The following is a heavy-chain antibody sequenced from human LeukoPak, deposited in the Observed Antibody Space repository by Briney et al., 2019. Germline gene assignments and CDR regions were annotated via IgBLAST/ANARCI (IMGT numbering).Heavy chain of an antibody. Sequence: PETLSLACTVSGGSMSSYYWSWIRQPPGKGLEWIGYVYYSGTTNYNPSLRSRVTISVDTPKNQFSLKLSSVTAADTAVYYCARDQIVGATEGFDYWGQGTLVTVSS. J-gene: IGHJ4*02. CDR1: GGSMSSYY. D-gene: IGHD1-26*01. CDR3: ARDQIVGATEGFDY. V-gene: IGHV4-59*12. CDR2: VYYSGTT.